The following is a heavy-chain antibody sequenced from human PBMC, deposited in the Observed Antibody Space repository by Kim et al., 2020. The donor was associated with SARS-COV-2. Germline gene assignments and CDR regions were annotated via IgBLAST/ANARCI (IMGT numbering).Heavy chain of an antibody. V-gene: IGHV4-34*01. CDR1: GGSFSGYY. CDR2: INHSGST. CDR3: AREGLLGYCSSTSCPLDYYYMDV. J-gene: IGHJ6*03. D-gene: IGHD2-2*01. Sequence: SETLSLTCAVYGGSFSGYYWSWIRQPPGKGLEWIGEINHSGSTNYNPSLKSRVTISVDTSKNQFSLKLSSVTAADTAVYYCAREGLLGYCSSTSCPLDYYYMDVWGKGTTVTVSS.